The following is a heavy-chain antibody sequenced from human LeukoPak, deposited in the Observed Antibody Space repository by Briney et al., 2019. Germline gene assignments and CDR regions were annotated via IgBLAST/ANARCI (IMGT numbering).Heavy chain of an antibody. Sequence: ASVKVSCKASRYTFNEYAMIWVRQAPEQGLEWMGWINPNSGGTNYAQKFQGRVTMTRDTSISTAYMELSRLRSDDTAVYYCARVGVFDWFQIYRRLYYMDVWGKGTTVTVSS. CDR3: ARVGVFDWFQIYRRLYYMDV. D-gene: IGHD3-9*01. J-gene: IGHJ6*03. CDR1: RYTFNEYA. V-gene: IGHV1-2*02. CDR2: INPNSGGT.